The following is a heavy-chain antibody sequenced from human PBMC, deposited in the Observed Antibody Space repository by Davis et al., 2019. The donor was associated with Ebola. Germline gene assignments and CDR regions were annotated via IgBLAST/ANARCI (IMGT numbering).Heavy chain of an antibody. CDR2: IRYDGSNK. CDR3: ARDGGALWGFDL. J-gene: IGHJ2*01. D-gene: IGHD2/OR15-2a*01. CDR1: GFTFSSYG. V-gene: IGHV3-30*02. Sequence: GESLKISCAASGFTFSSYGMHWVRQAPGKGLEWVAFIRYDGSNKYYADSVKGRFTISRDNSKNTLYLQMNSLRAEDTAVYYCARDGGALWGFDLWGRGTLVTVSS.